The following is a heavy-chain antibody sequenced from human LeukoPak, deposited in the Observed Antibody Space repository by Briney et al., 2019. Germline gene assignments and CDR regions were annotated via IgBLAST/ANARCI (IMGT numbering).Heavy chain of an antibody. J-gene: IGHJ4*02. CDR1: GFTFSTYG. CDR3: ARYCSGGTCYVGLI. V-gene: IGHV3-33*01. CDR2: IRSDGSSE. Sequence: PGGSQSLFCVASGFTFSTYGTHWVRQAPGKGLEWVAVIRSDGSSEYYADSVKGRFIISRDNSKNTLYLQMNSLRAEDTAMYYCARYCSGGTCYVGLIWGQGTRISVSS. D-gene: IGHD2-15*01.